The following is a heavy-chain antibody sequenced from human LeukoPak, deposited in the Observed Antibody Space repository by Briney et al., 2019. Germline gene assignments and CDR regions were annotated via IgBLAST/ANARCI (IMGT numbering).Heavy chain of an antibody. CDR3: AKGNIVVVTAIAHIGSAFDI. Sequence: PGGSLRLSCAASGFTFSSYAMSWVRQAPGKGLEWVSAISGSGGSTYYTDSVKGRFTISRDNSKNTLYLQMNSLRAEDTAVYYCAKGNIVVVTAIAHIGSAFDIWGQGTMVTVSS. J-gene: IGHJ3*02. CDR2: ISGSGGST. D-gene: IGHD2-21*02. CDR1: GFTFSSYA. V-gene: IGHV3-23*01.